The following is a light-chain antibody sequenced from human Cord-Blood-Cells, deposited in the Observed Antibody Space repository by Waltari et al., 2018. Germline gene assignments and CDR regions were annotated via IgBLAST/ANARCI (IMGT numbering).Light chain of an antibody. J-gene: IGLJ3*02. V-gene: IGLV1-47*01. Sequence: QSVLTQPPSASGTPGQRLTISCSGSRANIGSNYGYWYQQLPETAPKLLIYRNNQRPSGVPDRFSGSKSGTSASLAISGLRSEDEADYYCAAWDDSLSGWVFGGGTKLTVL. CDR3: AAWDDSLSGWV. CDR1: RANIGSNY. CDR2: RNN.